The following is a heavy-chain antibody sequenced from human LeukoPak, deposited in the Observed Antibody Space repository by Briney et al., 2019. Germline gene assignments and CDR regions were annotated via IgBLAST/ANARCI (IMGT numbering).Heavy chain of an antibody. V-gene: IGHV3-21*01. D-gene: IGHD2/OR15-2a*01. Sequence: GGSLRLSCAASGFTFSSYSMNWVRQAPGKGLEWVSSISSSSSYIYYADSVKGRFTISKDNAKNSLYLQMNSLRAEDTAVYYCARDLSGYMDVWGKGTTVTVSS. CDR3: ARDLSGYMDV. J-gene: IGHJ6*03. CDR1: GFTFSSYS. CDR2: ISSSSSYI.